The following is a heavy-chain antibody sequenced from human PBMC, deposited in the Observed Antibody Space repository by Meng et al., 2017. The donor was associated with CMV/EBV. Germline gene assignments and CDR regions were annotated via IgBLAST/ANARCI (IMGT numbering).Heavy chain of an antibody. D-gene: IGHD3-10*01. CDR3: ARAGYYGSGSYYNGRRFVYYGMDV. V-gene: IGHV3-48*03. CDR1: GFTSSSYE. CDR2: ISSSGSTI. J-gene: IGHJ6*02. Sequence: GGSLRLSCAASGFTSSSYEMNWVRQAPGKGLEWVSYISSSGSTIYYADSVKGRFTISRDNAKNSLYLQMNSLRAEDTAVYYCARAGYYGSGSYYNGRRFVYYGMDVWGQGTTVTVSS.